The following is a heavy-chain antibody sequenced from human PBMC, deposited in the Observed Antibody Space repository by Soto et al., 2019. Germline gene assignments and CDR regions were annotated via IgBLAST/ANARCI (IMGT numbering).Heavy chain of an antibody. CDR3: AKDLSSGWFHDAFDI. J-gene: IGHJ3*02. D-gene: IGHD6-19*01. Sequence: GGSLRLSCAASGFNFNSYGMSWVRQAPGKGLEWVSAISGSGGSTYYADSVRGRFTISRDNSKNTLYLQMNSLRAEDTAVYYCAKDLSSGWFHDAFDIWGQGTMVTVSS. CDR2: ISGSGGST. V-gene: IGHV3-23*01. CDR1: GFNFNSYG.